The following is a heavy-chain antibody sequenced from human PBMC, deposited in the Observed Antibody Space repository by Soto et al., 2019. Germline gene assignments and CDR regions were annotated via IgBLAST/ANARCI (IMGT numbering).Heavy chain of an antibody. CDR2: ISYDGSNK. CDR1: GFTFSTYG. J-gene: IGHJ6*02. V-gene: IGHV3-30*18. CDR3: AKDSGASHPDYYYYYGMDV. Sequence: PGGSLRLSFAASGFTFSTYGMHWVRQAPGKGLEWVAVISYDGSNKYYADSVKGRFTISRDNSKNTLYLQMNSLRAEDTAVYYSAKDSGASHPDYYYYYGMDVWGQGTTVTVS.